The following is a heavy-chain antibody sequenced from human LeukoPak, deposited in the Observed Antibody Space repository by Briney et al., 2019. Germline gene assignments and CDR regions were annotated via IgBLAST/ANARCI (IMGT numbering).Heavy chain of an antibody. CDR3: ARERYFDWLSDAFDI. Sequence: QAGRSLRLSCAASGFTFSSYGMHWVRQAPGKGLEWVAVISYDGSNKYYADSVKGRFTISRDNSKNTLYLQMNSLRAEDTAVYYCARERYFDWLSDAFDIWGQGTMVTVSS. CDR2: ISYDGSNK. J-gene: IGHJ3*02. V-gene: IGHV3-30*03. D-gene: IGHD3-9*01. CDR1: GFTFSSYG.